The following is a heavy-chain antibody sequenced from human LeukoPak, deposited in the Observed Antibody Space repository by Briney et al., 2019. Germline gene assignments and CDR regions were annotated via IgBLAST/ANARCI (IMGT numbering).Heavy chain of an antibody. CDR1: GFTFSSYS. Sequence: GGSLRLSCAASGFTFSSYSMNWVRQAPGKGLEWVSSISSSSSYIYYADSVKGRFTISRDNAKNSLYLQMSSLRAEDTAVYYCAGARVYYDFWSGPTRDAFDIWGQGTMVTVSS. D-gene: IGHD3-3*01. CDR3: AGARVYYDFWSGPTRDAFDI. J-gene: IGHJ3*02. V-gene: IGHV3-21*01. CDR2: ISSSSSYI.